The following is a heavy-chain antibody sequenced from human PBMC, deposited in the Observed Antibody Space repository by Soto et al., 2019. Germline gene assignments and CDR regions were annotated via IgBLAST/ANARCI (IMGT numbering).Heavy chain of an antibody. D-gene: IGHD3-9*01. V-gene: IGHV3-7*05. Sequence: GGSLRLSCAASGFTFSSYWMSWVRQAPGKGLEWVANIKQDGSEKYYVDSVKGRFTISRDNAKNSLYLQMNSLRAEDTAVYYCARVNYDILTGYYIYFDYWGQGTLVTVSS. CDR3: ARVNYDILTGYYIYFDY. CDR1: GFTFSSYW. CDR2: IKQDGSEK. J-gene: IGHJ4*02.